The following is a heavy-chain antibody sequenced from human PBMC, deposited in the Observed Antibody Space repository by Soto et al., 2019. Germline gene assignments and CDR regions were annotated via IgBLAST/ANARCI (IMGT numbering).Heavy chain of an antibody. CDR3: AGGVERGYSYGYWVWFDP. D-gene: IGHD5-18*01. CDR1: GGTFSSYA. J-gene: IGHJ5*02. CDR2: IIPIFGTA. Sequence: QVQLVQSGAEVKKPGSSVKVSCKASGGTFSSYAISWVRQAPGQGLEWMGGIIPIFGTANYAQKFQGRVTITADESTSTAYMELSSLRSEDTAVYYCAGGVERGYSYGYWVWFDPWGQGTLVTVSS. V-gene: IGHV1-69*01.